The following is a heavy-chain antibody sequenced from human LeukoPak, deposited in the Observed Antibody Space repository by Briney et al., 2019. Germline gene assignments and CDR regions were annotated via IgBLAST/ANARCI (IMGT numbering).Heavy chain of an antibody. CDR2: IYPGDSDT. CDR3: ARHYCSGGSCYMHGMDV. Sequence: GESLKISYKGSGYSFTSYWIGWVRQMPGKGLEWMGIIYPGDSDTRYSPSFQGQVTISADKSISTAYLQWSSLKASDTAMYYCARHYCSGGSCYMHGMDVWGQGTTVTVSS. D-gene: IGHD2-15*01. J-gene: IGHJ6*02. CDR1: GYSFTSYW. V-gene: IGHV5-51*01.